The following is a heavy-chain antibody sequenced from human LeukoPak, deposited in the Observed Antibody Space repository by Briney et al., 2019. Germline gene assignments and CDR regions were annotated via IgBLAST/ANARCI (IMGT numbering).Heavy chain of an antibody. J-gene: IGHJ6*03. D-gene: IGHD3-3*01. V-gene: IGHV4-4*07. CDR1: GGSISSYY. Sequence: PSETLSLTCTVSGGSISSYYWSWIRQPAGKGLEWIGRIYTSGSTNYNPSLKSRVTMSVDTSKNQFSLKLSSVTAADTAVYYCAREGSITIFGVAPPASVTRRYYYYMDVWGKGTTVTVSS. CDR3: AREGSITIFGVAPPASVTRRYYYYMDV. CDR2: IYTSGST.